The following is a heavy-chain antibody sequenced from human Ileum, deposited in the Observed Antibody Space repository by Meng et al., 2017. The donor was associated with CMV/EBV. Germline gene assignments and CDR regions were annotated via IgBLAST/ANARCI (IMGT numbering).Heavy chain of an antibody. Sequence: GGSLRLSCAASGFTVSSNYMSWVRQAPGKGLEWVSVIYSGGSTYYADSVKGRFTISRDNSKNTLYLQMNSLRVEDTAVYYCARDLYCSSTSCYDGYYGMDVWGQGTTVTVSS. CDR1: GFTVSSNY. CDR3: ARDLYCSSTSCYDGYYGMDV. V-gene: IGHV3-53*01. J-gene: IGHJ6*02. D-gene: IGHD2-2*01. CDR2: IYSGGST.